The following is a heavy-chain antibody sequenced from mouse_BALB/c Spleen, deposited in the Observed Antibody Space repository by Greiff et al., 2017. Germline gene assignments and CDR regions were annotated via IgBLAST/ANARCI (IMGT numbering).Heavy chain of an antibody. Sequence: QVQLQQPGAELVKPGAPVKLSCKASGYTFTSYWMNWVKQRPGRGLEWIGRIDPSDSETHYNQKFKDKATLTVDKSSSTAYIQLSSLTSEDSAVYYCARGGYDYDWAWCAYWGQGTLVTVSA. V-gene: IGHV1-69*02. CDR3: ARGGYDYDWAWCAY. CDR1: GYTFTSYW. CDR2: IDPSDSET. J-gene: IGHJ3*01. D-gene: IGHD2-4*01.